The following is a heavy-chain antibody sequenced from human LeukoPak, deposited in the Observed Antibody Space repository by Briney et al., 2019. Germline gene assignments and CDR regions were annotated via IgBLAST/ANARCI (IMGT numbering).Heavy chain of an antibody. CDR2: INHDAKFI. CDR1: GFTFSDYV. Sequence: GGSLRLSCAASGFTFSDYVMSWVRQAPGKGLEWVSYINHDAKFIYYADSVKGRFTISRDNARNSLYLQMNSLRAEDTALYYCAKDLHLGATAPFDYWGQGTLVTVSS. CDR3: AKDLHLGATAPFDY. V-gene: IGHV3-11*01. J-gene: IGHJ4*02. D-gene: IGHD1-26*01.